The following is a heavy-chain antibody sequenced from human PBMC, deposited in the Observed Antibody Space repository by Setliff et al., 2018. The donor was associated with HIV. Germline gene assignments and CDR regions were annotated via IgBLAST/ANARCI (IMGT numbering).Heavy chain of an antibody. CDR1: GYTFTGNY. J-gene: IGHJ4*02. D-gene: IGHD4-17*01. Sequence: GASVKVSCKASGYTFTGNYIHWVRQAPGQGLEWMGWINPNSGGTNYEQKFQGRVTMTRDTSISTAYMELNSLKTEDTAMYYCATIYDYGDYDHDFWGQGTLVTVSS. CDR3: ATIYDYGDYDHDF. CDR2: INPNSGGT. V-gene: IGHV1-2*02.